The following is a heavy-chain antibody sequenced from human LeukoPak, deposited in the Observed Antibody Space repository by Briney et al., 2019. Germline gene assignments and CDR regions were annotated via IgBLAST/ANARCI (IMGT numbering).Heavy chain of an antibody. CDR3: ARGGSSWYYYYYMDV. V-gene: IGHV3-30*02. Sequence: GGSLRLSCAGSGFIFSSYGMHWVRQAPGKGLEWMAFIRSDGSNKYYADSVKGRFTISRDNSKNTLYLQMNSLRAEDTAVYYCARGGSSWYYYYYMDVWGKGTTVTVSS. CDR1: GFIFSSYG. J-gene: IGHJ6*03. CDR2: IRSDGSNK. D-gene: IGHD6-13*01.